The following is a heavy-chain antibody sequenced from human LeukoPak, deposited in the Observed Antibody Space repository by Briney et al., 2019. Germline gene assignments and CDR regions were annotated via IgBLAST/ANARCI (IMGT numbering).Heavy chain of an antibody. CDR2: ISGNGGST. CDR3: ANNQYSSGWYGFY. CDR1: RFTFSSYG. V-gene: IGHV3-23*01. Sequence: WGSLRLSCAASRFTFSSYGMNWVRQAPGKGLEWVSGISGNGGSTYYADSVKGRFTISRDNSKNTLYLQMNSLRAEDTAVYYCANNQYSSGWYGFYWGQGTLVTVSS. D-gene: IGHD6-19*01. J-gene: IGHJ4*02.